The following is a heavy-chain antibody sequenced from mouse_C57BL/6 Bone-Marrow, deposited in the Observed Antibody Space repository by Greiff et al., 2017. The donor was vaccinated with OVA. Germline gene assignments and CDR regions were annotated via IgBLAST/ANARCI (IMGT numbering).Heavy chain of an antibody. V-gene: IGHV1-82*01. D-gene: IGHD1-1*01. CDR2: IYPGDGDT. CDR3: ARIAVYYCGSSYGYFDV. CDR1: GYAFSSSW. Sequence: VQLQQSGPELVKPGASVKISCKASGYAFSSSWMNWVKQRPGKGLEWIGRIYPGDGDTNYNGKFKGKATLTADKSSSTAYMQLSSLTSEDSAVYFCARIAVYYCGSSYGYFDVWGTGTTVTVSS. J-gene: IGHJ1*03.